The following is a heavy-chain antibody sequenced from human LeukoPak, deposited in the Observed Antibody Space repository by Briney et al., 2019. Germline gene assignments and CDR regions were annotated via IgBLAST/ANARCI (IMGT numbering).Heavy chain of an antibody. J-gene: IGHJ4*02. V-gene: IGHV3-23*01. D-gene: IGHD3-22*01. CDR3: AKDVGGYYDSSGYSHFDY. CDR1: GFTFSSYA. CDR2: ISGSGGST. Sequence: GGSLRLSCAASGFTFSSYAMSWVRQAPGKGLEWVSAISGSGGSTYYADSVKGGFTISRDNSKNTLYLQMNSLRAEDTAVYYCAKDVGGYYDSSGYSHFDYWGQGTLVTVSS.